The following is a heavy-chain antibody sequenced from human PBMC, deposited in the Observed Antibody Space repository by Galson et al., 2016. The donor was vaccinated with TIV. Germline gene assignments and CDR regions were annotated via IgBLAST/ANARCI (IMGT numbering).Heavy chain of an antibody. D-gene: IGHD3-3*01. CDR3: ARGPSNYNFWSGYSHKWFDP. Sequence: LSLTCAVNGRPFSTYYWSWIRQSPGKGLEWIGEINHSGSSNYNPSLKSRVSISVDTSKNQFSLNLTSVTAADTAVYYCARGPSNYNFWSGYSHKWFDPWGQGTLVTVSS. V-gene: IGHV4-34*01. J-gene: IGHJ5*02. CDR2: INHSGSS. CDR1: GRPFSTYY.